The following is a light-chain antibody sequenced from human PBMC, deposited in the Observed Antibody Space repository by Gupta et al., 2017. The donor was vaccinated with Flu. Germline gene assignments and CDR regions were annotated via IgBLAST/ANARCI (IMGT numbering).Light chain of an antibody. CDR3: QSGDSNVAFPWV. Sequence: SYEVTQPPSVSVSPGQTARITCSGDQLSKQYVYWYHQRPGQAPLLVMYKDTERPSGIPERFSGSTSGTTATLTISIVQAEDEGDYYCQSGDSNVAFPWVFGGGTKVTVV. CDR1: QLSKQY. V-gene: IGLV3-25*03. CDR2: KDT. J-gene: IGLJ3*02.